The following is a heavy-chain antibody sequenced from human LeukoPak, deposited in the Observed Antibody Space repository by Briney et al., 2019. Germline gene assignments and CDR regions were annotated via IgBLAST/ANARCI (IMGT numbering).Heavy chain of an antibody. Sequence: GGSLRLSCAASGFTFSSYGMHWVRQAPGKGLEWVAVIWYDGSNKYYADSVKGRFTISRDNSKNTLYLQMNSLRAEDTAVYYCARARYCSGGSCYGDAFDIWGQGTMVTVSS. CDR2: IWYDGSNK. CDR1: GFTFSSYG. J-gene: IGHJ3*02. V-gene: IGHV3-33*01. D-gene: IGHD2-15*01. CDR3: ARARYCSGGSCYGDAFDI.